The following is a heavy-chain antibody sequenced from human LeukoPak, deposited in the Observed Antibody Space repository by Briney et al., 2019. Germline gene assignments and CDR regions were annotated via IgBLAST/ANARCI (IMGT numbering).Heavy chain of an antibody. D-gene: IGHD6-19*01. CDR1: GYTFTGYY. CDR2: MNPNSGNT. Sequence: ASVKVSCKASGYTFTGYYMHWVRQAPGQGLEWMGWMNPNSGNTGYAQKFQGRVTMTRNTSISTAYMELSSLRSEDTAVYYCARLSSGWTEGLDYWGQGTLVTVSS. CDR3: ARLSSGWTEGLDY. V-gene: IGHV1-8*02. J-gene: IGHJ4*02.